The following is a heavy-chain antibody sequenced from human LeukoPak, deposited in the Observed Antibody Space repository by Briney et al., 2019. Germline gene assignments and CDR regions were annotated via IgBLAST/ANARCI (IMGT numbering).Heavy chain of an antibody. D-gene: IGHD5-24*01. V-gene: IGHV4-59*01. CDR3: ARNLGMGYYYYYGMDV. Sequence: PSETLSLTCTVSGGSISSYYWSWIRQPPGKGLEWIGYIYYSGSTNYNPSLKSRVTISVDTSKNQFSLKLSSVTAADTAVYYCARNLGMGYYYYYGMDVWGQGTTVTVSS. CDR2: IYYSGST. CDR1: GGSISSYY. J-gene: IGHJ6*02.